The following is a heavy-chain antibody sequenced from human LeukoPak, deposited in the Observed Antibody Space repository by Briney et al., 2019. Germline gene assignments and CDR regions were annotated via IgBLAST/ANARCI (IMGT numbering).Heavy chain of an antibody. CDR3: ARGDVSRSDY. J-gene: IGHJ4*02. CDR2: INHSGST. V-gene: IGHV4-34*01. Sequence: SETLSLTCAVYGGSFSGYYWSWIRQPPGKGLEWIGEINHSGSTNYNPSLKSRVTISVDTSKNQFSLKLSSVTAADTAAYYCARGDVSRSDYWGQGTLVTVSS. D-gene: IGHD2/OR15-2a*01. CDR1: GGSFSGYY.